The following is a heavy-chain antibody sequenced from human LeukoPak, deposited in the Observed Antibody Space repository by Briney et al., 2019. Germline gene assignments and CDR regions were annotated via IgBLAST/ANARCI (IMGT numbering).Heavy chain of an antibody. CDR3: ARHVNNFWSGSDYYYYYMDV. CDR2: INYSGST. D-gene: IGHD3-3*01. V-gene: IGHV4-39*01. CDR1: GDSISSSSYY. J-gene: IGHJ6*03. Sequence: PSETLSLTCTVSGDSISSSSYYWGWIRQPPGKGLEWIRSINYSGSTYYNPSLKSRVTISVDTSKNQFFLKLSSVTAADTAVYYCARHVNNFWSGSDYYYYYMDVWGKGTTVTVSS.